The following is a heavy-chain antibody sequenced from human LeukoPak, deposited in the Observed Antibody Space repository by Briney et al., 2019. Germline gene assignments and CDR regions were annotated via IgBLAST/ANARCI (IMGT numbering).Heavy chain of an antibody. Sequence: GGSLRLSCAASGLTFRNYAMSWVRQAPGKGLEWVSVICANDGNTYYADAVKGRFTISRDNSKDTLYLQMDSLRAEDTAVYYCAKDSQMVEYQPYSMGFDPWGQGTLVTVSS. CDR1: GLTFRNYA. D-gene: IGHD2-2*01. V-gene: IGHV3-23*01. CDR2: ICANDGNT. J-gene: IGHJ5*02. CDR3: AKDSQMVEYQPYSMGFDP.